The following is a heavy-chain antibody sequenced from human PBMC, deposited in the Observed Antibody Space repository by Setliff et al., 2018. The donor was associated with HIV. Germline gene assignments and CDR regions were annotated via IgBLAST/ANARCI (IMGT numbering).Heavy chain of an antibody. J-gene: IGHJ4*02. CDR1: GYTFTSYG. V-gene: IGHV1-18*01. CDR3: ARAERGYSYGPGDY. D-gene: IGHD5-18*01. CDR2: ISAYNGNT. Sequence: ASVKVSCKASGYTFTSYGISWVRQAPGQGLEWMGWISAYNGNTNYPQKLQGRVTMTTDTSTSTAYMELRSLRSDDTAVYCCARAERGYSYGPGDYWGQGTLVTVSS.